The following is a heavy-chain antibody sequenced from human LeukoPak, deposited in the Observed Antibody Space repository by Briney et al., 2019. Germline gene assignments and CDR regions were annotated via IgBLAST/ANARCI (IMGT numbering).Heavy chain of an antibody. J-gene: IGHJ5*02. CDR3: AKDTKRGIFGVATNNWFDP. V-gene: IGHV3-53*01. CDR1: GFTVSSKY. CDR2: IHNDDTT. Sequence: PGGSLRLSCAASGFTVSSKYMSWVRQAPGKGLEWVSIIHNDDTTYYADSVKGRFTISRDNSKNTVYLQMNSLRAEDTAVYYCAKDTKRGIFGVATNNWFDPWGQGTLVTVSS. D-gene: IGHD3-3*01.